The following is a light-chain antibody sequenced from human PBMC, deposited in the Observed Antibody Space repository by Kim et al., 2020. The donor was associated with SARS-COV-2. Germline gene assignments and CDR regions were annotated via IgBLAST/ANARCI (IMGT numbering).Light chain of an antibody. CDR1: NIGSKS. CDR3: QVWDSSSDHVI. Sequence: SYELTQPPSVSVAPGKTARITCGGNNIGSKSVHWCQQKPGQAPMLVIYYDSDRPSGIPERFSGSNSGNTATLTISRVEAGDEADYYCQVWDSSSDHVIFGGGTKLTVL. V-gene: IGLV3-21*04. CDR2: YDS. J-gene: IGLJ2*01.